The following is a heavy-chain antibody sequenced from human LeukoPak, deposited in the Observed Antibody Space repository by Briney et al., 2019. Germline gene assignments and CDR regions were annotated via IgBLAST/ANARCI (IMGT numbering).Heavy chain of an antibody. J-gene: IGHJ1*01. D-gene: IGHD2-2*01. Sequence: ASVKVSCKTSGYSFNFYGITWVRQVAGQGLGWMGWISAHHGQTEYAPKLQDRVTMTTDTYTNTAYMELRSLRSDDTAVYYCAGSLGYCTSNFCYLKYWGQGTLVTVSS. V-gene: IGHV1-18*01. CDR2: ISAHHGQT. CDR1: GYSFNFYG. CDR3: AGSLGYCTSNFCYLKY.